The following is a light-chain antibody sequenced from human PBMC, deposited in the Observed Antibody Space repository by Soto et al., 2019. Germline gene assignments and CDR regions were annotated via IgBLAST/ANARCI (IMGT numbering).Light chain of an antibody. CDR3: QQYDNVPRT. V-gene: IGKV1-33*01. Sequence: DIQMTQSPSSLSASGGDRVTITCQASQDVGKSLNWYQQKPGKAPKLLIYDASNLKTGVPSRFSGGGSGTYFSFTVSSLQPEDIATYYCQQYDNVPRTFGQGTKVEIK. J-gene: IGKJ1*01. CDR2: DAS. CDR1: QDVGKS.